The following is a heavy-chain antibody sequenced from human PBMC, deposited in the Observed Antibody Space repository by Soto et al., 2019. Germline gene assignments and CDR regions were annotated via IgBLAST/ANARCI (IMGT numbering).Heavy chain of an antibody. Sequence: QITLKESGPTLVKPTQTLTLTCTFSGFSLSTSGVGVGWIRQPPGKALEWLALIYWDDDKRYSPSLKSRLTITKDTSKNQVVLTMTNMDPVDTATYYCAHSDIVLVPAVTYWYFDLWGRGTLVTVSS. CDR3: AHSDIVLVPAVTYWYFDL. D-gene: IGHD2-2*01. V-gene: IGHV2-5*02. CDR2: IYWDDDK. CDR1: GFSLSTSGVG. J-gene: IGHJ2*01.